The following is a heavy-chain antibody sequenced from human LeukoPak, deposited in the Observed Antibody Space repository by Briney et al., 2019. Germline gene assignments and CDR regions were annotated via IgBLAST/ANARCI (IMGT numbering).Heavy chain of an antibody. CDR1: GXTFSNTW. V-gene: IGHV3-15*01. J-gene: IGHJ4*02. Sequence: SGGSLRLSCAASGXTFSNTWMSWVRQGPGKGLERVGRIQRKTDGGTTDYAAPVKGRFTISRDDSENTLYLQMNSLKIEDTAVYYCTTESSGGSDNRGQGTLVTVSS. CDR3: TTESSGGSDN. D-gene: IGHD1-26*01. CDR2: IQRKTDGGTT.